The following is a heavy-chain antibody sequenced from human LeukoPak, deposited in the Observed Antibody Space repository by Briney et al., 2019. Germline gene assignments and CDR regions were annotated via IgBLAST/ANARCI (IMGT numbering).Heavy chain of an antibody. CDR3: ARERGAPGIAARQLHFDY. J-gene: IGHJ4*02. Sequence: GASVKVSCKVSGYTLTELSMHWVRQAPGKGLEWMGGFDPEDGETIYAQKFQGRVTMTRDTSISTAYMELSRLRSDDTAVYYCARERGAPGIAARQLHFDYWGQGTLVTVSS. CDR2: FDPEDGET. D-gene: IGHD6-6*01. V-gene: IGHV1-24*01. CDR1: GYTLTELS.